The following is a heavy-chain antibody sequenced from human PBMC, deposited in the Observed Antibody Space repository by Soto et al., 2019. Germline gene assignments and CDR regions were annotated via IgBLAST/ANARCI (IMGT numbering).Heavy chain of an antibody. Sequence: QVQLVESGGGVVQPGRSLRLSCAASGFTFSSYGMHWVRQAPGKGLEWVAVIWYDGSNKHYADSVKGLFTISRHNSKNTLYLQMNSLRAEDTAVYYCARDHYDRSGYDLDYWGQGTLVTVSS. CDR2: IWYDGSNK. CDR3: ARDHYDRSGYDLDY. CDR1: GFTFSSYG. D-gene: IGHD3-22*01. V-gene: IGHV3-33*01. J-gene: IGHJ4*02.